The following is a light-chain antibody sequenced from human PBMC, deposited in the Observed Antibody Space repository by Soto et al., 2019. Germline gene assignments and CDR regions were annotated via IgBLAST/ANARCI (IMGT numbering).Light chain of an antibody. V-gene: IGLV2-14*03. CDR1: SSGVGGSNF. Sequence: QSVLTQPASVSASPGQSITISCTGTSSGVGGSNFVSWYQQHPGKPPKLIIYDVATRPSGVSNRFSGSKSGSTASLIISRLQTEDEADYYCVSFTSSTTYVFGSGTKVTVL. CDR3: VSFTSSTTYV. J-gene: IGLJ1*01. CDR2: DVA.